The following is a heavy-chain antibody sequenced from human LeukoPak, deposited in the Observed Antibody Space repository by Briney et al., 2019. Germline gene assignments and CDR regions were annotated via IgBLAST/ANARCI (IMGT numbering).Heavy chain of an antibody. V-gene: IGHV4-39*07. CDR3: AREPWQQLPPGAFDI. Sequence: SETLSLTRTVSGGSISSSSYYWGWIRQPPGKGLEWIGSIYYSGSTYYNPSLKSRVTISVDTSKNQFSLKLSSVTAADTAVYYCAREPWQQLPPGAFDIWGQGTMVTVSS. CDR2: IYYSGST. D-gene: IGHD6-13*01. J-gene: IGHJ3*02. CDR1: GGSISSSSYY.